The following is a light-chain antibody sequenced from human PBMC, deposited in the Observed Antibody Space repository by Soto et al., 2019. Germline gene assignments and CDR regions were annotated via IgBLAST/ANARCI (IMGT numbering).Light chain of an antibody. J-gene: IGKJ5*01. Sequence: DIQMTQSPSTLSASVGDRDTIACRASQSISSWLAWYQQKPGKAPKLLSYAASSLQSGVPSRFSGSGSGTDFTLTISSLQPEDFATYYCQQSYSTTITFGQGTRLEIK. CDR1: QSISSW. V-gene: IGKV1-39*01. CDR3: QQSYSTTIT. CDR2: AAS.